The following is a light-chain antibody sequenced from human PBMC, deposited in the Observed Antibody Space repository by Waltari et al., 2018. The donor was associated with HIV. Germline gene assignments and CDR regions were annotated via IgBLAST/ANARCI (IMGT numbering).Light chain of an antibody. J-gene: IGKJ2*03. V-gene: IGKV3-15*01. CDR3: HLYINWPIYS. CDR2: GAS. CDR1: QSVSRH. Sequence: EIVLTQSPATLSVSPGERGTPFCRASQSVSRHLAWYQQKPGQAPRLLNYGASTRATAILVRFSGNGSGTEFTLTISGLQSEAFVLCCCHLYINWPIYSFGQGTKLEIK.